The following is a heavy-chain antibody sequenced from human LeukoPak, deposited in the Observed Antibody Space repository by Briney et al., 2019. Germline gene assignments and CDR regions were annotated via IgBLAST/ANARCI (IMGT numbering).Heavy chain of an antibody. Sequence: SETLSLTCTVSGGSISNYYWNWIRQPAGKGLEWIGRIYSSGSTNYNSSLKSRVTMSVDTSKNQFSQKLNSVTAADTAVYYCVRLPHAMSPFDYWGQGMLVTVSS. CDR2: IYSSGST. V-gene: IGHV4-4*07. CDR1: GGSISNYY. CDR3: VRLPHAMSPFDY. D-gene: IGHD2-15*01. J-gene: IGHJ4*02.